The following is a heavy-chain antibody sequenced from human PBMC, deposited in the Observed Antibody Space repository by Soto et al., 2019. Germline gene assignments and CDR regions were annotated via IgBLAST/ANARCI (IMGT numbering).Heavy chain of an antibody. D-gene: IGHD1-26*01. CDR3: ATGYVGTTTYYYYYMDV. V-gene: IGHV1-18*01. CDR1: GYTFTSYG. J-gene: IGHJ6*03. Sequence: ASVKVSCKASGYTFTSYGISWVRQAPGQGLEWMGWISAYNGNTNYAQKLQGRVTMTTDTSTSTAYMELRSLRSDDTAVYYCATGYVGTTTYYYYYMDVWGKGTTVTVSS. CDR2: ISAYNGNT.